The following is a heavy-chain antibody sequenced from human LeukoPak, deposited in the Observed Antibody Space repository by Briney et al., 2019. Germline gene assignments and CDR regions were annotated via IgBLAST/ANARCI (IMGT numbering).Heavy chain of an antibody. V-gene: IGHV1-69*05. CDR1: GGTFSSYA. D-gene: IGHD3-16*01. Sequence: ASVKVSCKASGGTFSSYAISWVRQAPGQGLEWMGGIIPIFGTANYAQKFQGRVTITTDESTSTAYMELSSLRSEDTAVYYCARGKGEDYDTTFDYWGQGTLVTVSS. CDR3: ARGKGEDYDTTFDY. CDR2: IIPIFGTA. J-gene: IGHJ4*02.